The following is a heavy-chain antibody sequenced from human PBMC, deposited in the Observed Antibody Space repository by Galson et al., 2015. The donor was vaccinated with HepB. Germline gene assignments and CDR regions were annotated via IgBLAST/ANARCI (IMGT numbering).Heavy chain of an antibody. Sequence: ETLSLTCTVSGGSISSYYWSWIRQPPGKGLEWIGYIYYSGSTNYNPSLKSRVTISVDTSKNQFSLKLSSVTAADTAVYYCARDQTYYDFWSGYSYGMDVWGQGTTVTVSS. CDR2: IYYSGST. V-gene: IGHV4-59*01. D-gene: IGHD3-3*01. CDR3: ARDQTYYDFWSGYSYGMDV. J-gene: IGHJ6*02. CDR1: GGSISSYY.